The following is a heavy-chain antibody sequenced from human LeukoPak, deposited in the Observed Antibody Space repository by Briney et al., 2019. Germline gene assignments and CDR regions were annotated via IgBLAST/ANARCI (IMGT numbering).Heavy chain of an antibody. J-gene: IGHJ4*02. Sequence: RGALRLSCAASGVTFRRYCMNWGCQAPGKGLVWVSRINTDGSTTSYADSVRGRFTISRDNAKNTLSVQMSSLRVEDTAVYYCARGVSGGFDYGGQGTLVTVSS. CDR2: INTDGSTT. CDR3: ARGVSGGFDY. D-gene: IGHD6-13*01. V-gene: IGHV3-74*01. CDR1: GVTFRRYC.